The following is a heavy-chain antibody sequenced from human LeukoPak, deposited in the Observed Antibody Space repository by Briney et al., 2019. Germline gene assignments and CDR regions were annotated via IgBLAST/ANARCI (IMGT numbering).Heavy chain of an antibody. J-gene: IGHJ4*02. CDR1: GYTFTSYY. CDR2: INPSGGST. D-gene: IGHD3-16*02. V-gene: IGHV1-46*01. Sequence: ASVKVSCKASGYTFTSYYTHWVRQAPGQGLEWMGIINPSGGSTSYAQKFQGRVTMTRDTSTSTVYMELSSLRSEDTAVYYCARGGDTFGGVIVTPFDYWGQGTLVTVSS. CDR3: ARGGDTFGGVIVTPFDY.